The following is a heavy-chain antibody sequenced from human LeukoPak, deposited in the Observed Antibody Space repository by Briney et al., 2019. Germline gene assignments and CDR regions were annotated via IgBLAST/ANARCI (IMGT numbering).Heavy chain of an antibody. V-gene: IGHV4-4*07. CDR1: GGSISSYY. CDR3: ARGRSGSYHNVGRNNWFDP. CDR2: IYTSGST. J-gene: IGHJ5*02. D-gene: IGHD1-26*01. Sequence: KPSETLSLTCTVSGGSISSYYWRWIGPPAGKGLEWIGRIYTSGSTNYNPSLKSRVTMSVATSKNQFSLKLSSVTAADTAVYYCARGRSGSYHNVGRNNWFDPWGQGTLVTVS.